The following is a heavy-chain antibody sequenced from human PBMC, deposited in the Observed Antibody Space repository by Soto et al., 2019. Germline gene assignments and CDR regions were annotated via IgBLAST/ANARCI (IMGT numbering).Heavy chain of an antibody. J-gene: IGHJ4*02. CDR1: FAYXRSNSYH. D-gene: IGHD2-15*01. CDR3: ARLVVVAPVANV. V-gene: IGHV4-39*01. Sequence: SXTXSLACTVSFAYXRSNSYHWSWIRQPPGKGLEGIGSISYTGTTYYSPSLKSRVTISSDTSKKQFSLKMDSATAAYKAVYYCARLVVVAPVANVWGQGILVTVSS. CDR2: ISYTGTT.